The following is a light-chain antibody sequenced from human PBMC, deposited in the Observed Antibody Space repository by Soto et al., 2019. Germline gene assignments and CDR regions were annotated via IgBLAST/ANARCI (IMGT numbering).Light chain of an antibody. J-gene: IGKJ4*01. V-gene: IGKV3-20*01. CDR3: QQYNSPLT. Sequence: ENVLTQTPGTLSVSPGERATLSCRASQSVSSSYLAWYQQKPGQAPRLLIYGASNRATGIPDRFSGSGSGTDFTLTISRLDPEDFAVYYCQQYNSPLTFGGGTKVDIK. CDR1: QSVSSSY. CDR2: GAS.